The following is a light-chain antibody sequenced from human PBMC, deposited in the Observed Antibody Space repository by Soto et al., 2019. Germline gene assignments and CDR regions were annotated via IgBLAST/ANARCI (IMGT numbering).Light chain of an antibody. CDR1: QSVSSN. CDR3: QQYNNWPPLT. CDR2: GAS. Sequence: EIVMTQSPATLSVSPGERATLSCRASQSVSSNLAWYQQNPGQAPRLLIYGASTRATGIPARFSGSGSGTEFTLTISSLQSEDFAVYYCQQYNNWPPLTFGGGTKVEIE. J-gene: IGKJ4*01. V-gene: IGKV3-15*01.